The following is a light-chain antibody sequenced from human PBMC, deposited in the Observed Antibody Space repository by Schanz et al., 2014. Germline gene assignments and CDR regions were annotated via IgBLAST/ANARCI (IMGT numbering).Light chain of an antibody. CDR2: GAS. CDR3: QQRDNWPLLT. Sequence: EIVLTQSPGALSLSPGDRATLSCRASQSVSSIDLAWYQQKPGQAPNVLIYGASRRATGIPDRFSGSGSGTDFTLTISRLEPEDFAVYYCQQRDNWPLLTFGGGTKVEIK. J-gene: IGKJ4*01. CDR1: QSVSSID. V-gene: IGKV3D-20*02.